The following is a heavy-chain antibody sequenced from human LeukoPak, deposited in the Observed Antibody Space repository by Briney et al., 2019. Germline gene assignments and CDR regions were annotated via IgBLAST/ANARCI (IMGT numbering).Heavy chain of an antibody. Sequence: SGPTLVKPTQTLTLTCTFSGFSLSTSGVGVGWIRQPPGKALEWLALIYWDDDKRYSPSLKSRLTITKDTSKNQVVFIMTNVDPVDTATYYCAHRVTEGLTAWFDPWGQGILVTVSS. CDR2: IYWDDDK. CDR3: AHRVTEGLTAWFDP. V-gene: IGHV2-5*02. CDR1: GFSLSTSGVG. J-gene: IGHJ5*02. D-gene: IGHD2-21*02.